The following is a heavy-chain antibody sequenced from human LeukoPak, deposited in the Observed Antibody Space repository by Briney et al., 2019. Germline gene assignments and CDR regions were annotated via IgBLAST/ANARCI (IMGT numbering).Heavy chain of an antibody. Sequence: SETLSLTCTVSGGSISSGGYYWSWIRQHPGKGLEWIGYIYYSGSTYYNPSLKSRVTISVDTSKNQFSLKLSSVTAADTAVYYCARGREEYSGYDYKGHWYFDLWGRGTLVTVSS. CDR1: GGSISSGGYY. CDR2: IYYSGST. V-gene: IGHV4-61*08. J-gene: IGHJ2*01. D-gene: IGHD5-12*01. CDR3: ARGREEYSGYDYKGHWYFDL.